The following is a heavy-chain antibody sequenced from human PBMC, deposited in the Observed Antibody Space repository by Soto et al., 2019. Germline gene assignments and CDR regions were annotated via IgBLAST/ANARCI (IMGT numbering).Heavy chain of an antibody. J-gene: IGHJ6*02. Sequence: QVQLVESGGGVVQPGRSLRLSCTASGFTFSSYAMHWVRQAPGQGLEWVAVISYDGSNKYYADSVKGRFTIPRDNSKNTLYLQMNSLRAEDAAVYYGARDGGESYGGDWYYYYGMDVWGRGTTVTVS. D-gene: IGHD5-18*01. V-gene: IGHV3-30-3*01. CDR1: GFTFSSYA. CDR2: ISYDGSNK. CDR3: ARDGGESYGGDWYYYYGMDV.